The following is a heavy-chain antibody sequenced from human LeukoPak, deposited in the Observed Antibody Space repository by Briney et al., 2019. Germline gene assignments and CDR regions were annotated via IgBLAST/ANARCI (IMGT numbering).Heavy chain of an antibody. D-gene: IGHD3-10*01. J-gene: IGHJ3*01. V-gene: IGHV3-23*01. CDR1: GFTFSSYA. CDR3: AKGLGDGDAFDV. Sequence: PGGSLRLSCTASGFTFSSYAMSWVRQAPGKGLEWVSAISGSGGSTYYADSVKGRFTISRDNSKNTLYLQMNSLRAEDTAVYYCAKGLGDGDAFDVWGQGTMVTVSS. CDR2: ISGSGGST.